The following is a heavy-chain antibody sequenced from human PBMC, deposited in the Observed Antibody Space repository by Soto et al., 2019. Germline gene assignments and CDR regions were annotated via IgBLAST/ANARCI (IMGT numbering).Heavy chain of an antibody. D-gene: IGHD2-2*02. CDR1: GYSFTSYD. CDR2: VNPNTGDT. CDR3: ARAPRPAAISVLDH. J-gene: IGHJ4*02. V-gene: IGHV1-8*01. Sequence: QVQLVQSGTEVKTSGASVKVSCKASGYSFTSYDINWLRQATGQGPEWMGWVNPNTGDTGLAQRFQARVTLSSDTSINTAYAEVRSLSPDDTAIYFCARAPRPAAISVLDHWGQGTLVAVSS.